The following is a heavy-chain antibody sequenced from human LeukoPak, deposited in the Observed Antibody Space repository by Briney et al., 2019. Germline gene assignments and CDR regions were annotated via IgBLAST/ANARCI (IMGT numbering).Heavy chain of an antibody. CDR2: INHSGST. CDR3: ARGGYYYDSSGYYYFDY. V-gene: IGHV4-34*01. Sequence: SETLSLTCAVYGGSFSGYYWSWIRQPPGKGLEWIGEINHSGSTNYNPSLKSRVTISVDTSKNQFSLKLSSVTAADTAVYCCARGGYYYDSSGYYYFDYWGQGTLVTVSS. CDR1: GGSFSGYY. D-gene: IGHD3-22*01. J-gene: IGHJ4*02.